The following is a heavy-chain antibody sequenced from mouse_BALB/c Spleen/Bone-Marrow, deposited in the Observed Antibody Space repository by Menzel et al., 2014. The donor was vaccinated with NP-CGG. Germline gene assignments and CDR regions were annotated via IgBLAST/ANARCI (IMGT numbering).Heavy chain of an antibody. CDR3: ARKSQRAYDSMNY. CDR1: GYTFTSFY. D-gene: IGHD2-4*01. J-gene: IGHJ4*01. Sequence: VKLMESGPELVKPGASVGISCKASGYTFTSFYIYWARQRPGQGLEWIGWIYPGDFNTKYNEKFKGKATLTADKSSSTASMQLSSLTSEDSAVYFCARKSQRAYDSMNYWGQGTSVTVSS. CDR2: IYPGDFNT. V-gene: IGHV1S56*01.